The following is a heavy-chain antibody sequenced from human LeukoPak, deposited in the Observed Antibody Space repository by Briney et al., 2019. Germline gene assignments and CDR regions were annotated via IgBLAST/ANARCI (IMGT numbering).Heavy chain of an antibody. CDR2: IYYGGTT. CDR1: GGSIRGYD. J-gene: IGHJ6*01. D-gene: IGHD6-6*01. CDR3: ARDDRYSSSTKYCGMDV. V-gene: IGHV4-59*01. Sequence: SETLSLTCTVSGGSIRGYDGTWVRQPPGKGLEWSGYIYYGGTTNYNPSLTSRITMSVDASKNQFSLRLSSVTAADTAVYYCARDDRYSSSTKYCGMDVWGQGTTVTVSS.